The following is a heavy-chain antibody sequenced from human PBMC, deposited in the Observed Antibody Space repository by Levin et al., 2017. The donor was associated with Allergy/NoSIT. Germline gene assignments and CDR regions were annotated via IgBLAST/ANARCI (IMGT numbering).Heavy chain of an antibody. D-gene: IGHD2-21*01. Sequence: SLKISCAASGFTFDDYAMHWVRQAPGKGLEWVSGISWNSGSIGYADSVKGRFTISRDNAKNSLYLQMNSLRAEDTALYYCAKDSSAIVVVIATGPIDYWGQGTLVTVSS. CDR3: AKDSSAIVVVIATGPIDY. J-gene: IGHJ4*02. V-gene: IGHV3-9*01. CDR1: GFTFDDYA. CDR2: ISWNSGSI.